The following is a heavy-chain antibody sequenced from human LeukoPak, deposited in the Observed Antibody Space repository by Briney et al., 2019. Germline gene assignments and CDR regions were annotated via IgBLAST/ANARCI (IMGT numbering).Heavy chain of an antibody. CDR2: IYYSGST. D-gene: IGHD6-13*01. J-gene: IGHJ4*02. CDR3: ARGVYIAAAQYGY. CDR1: GGSISSYY. Sequence: PSETLSLTCTVSGGSISSYYWSWIRQPPGKGLEWIGYIYYSGSTNYNPSLKSRVTISVDTSRNQFSLKLSSVTAADTAVYYCARGVYIAAAQYGYWGQGTLVTVSS. V-gene: IGHV4-59*01.